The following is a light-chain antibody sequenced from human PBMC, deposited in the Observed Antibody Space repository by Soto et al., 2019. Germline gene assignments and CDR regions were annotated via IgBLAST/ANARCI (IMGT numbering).Light chain of an antibody. J-gene: IGKJ1*01. V-gene: IGKV3-20*01. CDR3: QQYVSSPWA. Sequence: EIVLAQSPGTLSLSPGERATLSCRASQSVTNSFLAWYHQKHGQXPRLLIYGASRRATGIPDRFTVIGSGTDGTITIRRLEPEDGAVYYGQQYVSSPWAFGQGTKVDIK. CDR2: GAS. CDR1: QSVTNSF.